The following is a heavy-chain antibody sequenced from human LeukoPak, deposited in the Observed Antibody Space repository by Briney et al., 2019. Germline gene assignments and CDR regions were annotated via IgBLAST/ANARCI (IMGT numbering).Heavy chain of an antibody. CDR3: ALLSRRYFDL. Sequence: VASVKVSCKVSGYTLTELSMHWVRQAPGKGLEWMGGFDPEDGETIYAQKLQGRVTMTTDTSTSTAYMELRSLRSDDTAVYYCALLSRRYFDLWGRGTLVTVSS. CDR2: FDPEDGET. V-gene: IGHV1-24*01. D-gene: IGHD3-16*02. J-gene: IGHJ2*01. CDR1: GYTLTELS.